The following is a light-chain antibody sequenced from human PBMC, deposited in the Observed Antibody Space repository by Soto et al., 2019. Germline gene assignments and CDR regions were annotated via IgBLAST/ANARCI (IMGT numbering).Light chain of an antibody. J-gene: IGLJ2*01. V-gene: IGLV1-47*01. CDR3: AAWDDSLSGL. CDR1: NSNIGNNY. CDR2: KND. Sequence: SVLTQPPSASGTPGQRVTISCSGSNSNIGNNYVYWYQQFPGTAPKLLIYKNDQRPSGVPDRFSGSKSGTSASLAISGLRSEDEANYYCAAWDDSLSGLFGGGTQLTVL.